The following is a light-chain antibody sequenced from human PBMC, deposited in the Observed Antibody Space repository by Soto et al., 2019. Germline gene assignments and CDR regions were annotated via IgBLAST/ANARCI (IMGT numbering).Light chain of an antibody. CDR3: QHYTLNSPWT. Sequence: DIQMTQSPSTLSASVGDRVTITCRASQSISTYLAWYQQKPGKAPKLLIYKASILESGVPSRFSGSGSGTEFPLTITSLQPDYFATYHCQHYTLNSPWTFGQGTKVEIK. CDR2: KAS. CDR1: QSISTY. J-gene: IGKJ1*01. V-gene: IGKV1-5*03.